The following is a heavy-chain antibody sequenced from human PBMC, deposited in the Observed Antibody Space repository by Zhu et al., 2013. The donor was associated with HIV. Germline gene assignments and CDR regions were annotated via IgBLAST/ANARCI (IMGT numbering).Heavy chain of an antibody. CDR3: ARDRGVGGDYYYGMDV. CDR1: GYTFTSYA. Sequence: QVQLVQSGAEVKKPGASVKVSCKASGYTFTSYAMHWVRQAPGQRLEWMGWINAGNGNTKYSQKFQGRVTITRDTSASTAYMELSSLRSEDTAVYYCARDRGVGGDYYYGMDVWGQGDHG. CDR2: INAGNGNT. J-gene: IGHJ6*02. V-gene: IGHV1-3*01. D-gene: IGHD1-26*01.